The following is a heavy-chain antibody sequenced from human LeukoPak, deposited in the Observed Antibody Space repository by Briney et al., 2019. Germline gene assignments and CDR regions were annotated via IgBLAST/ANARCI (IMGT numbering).Heavy chain of an antibody. D-gene: IGHD2-21*01. CDR2: IYYSGST. CDR3: ARDYLCGGDCYPPYYYYYYMDV. Sequence: SSETLSLTCTVSGGSIGSYYWSWIRQPPGKGLEWIGYIYYSGSTNYNPSLKSRVTISVDTSKNQFSLKLSSVTAADTAVYYCARDYLCGGDCYPPYYYYYYMDVWGKGTTVTVSS. J-gene: IGHJ6*03. CDR1: GGSIGSYY. V-gene: IGHV4-59*01.